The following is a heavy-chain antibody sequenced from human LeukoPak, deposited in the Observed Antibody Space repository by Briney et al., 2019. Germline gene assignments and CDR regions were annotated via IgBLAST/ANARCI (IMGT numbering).Heavy chain of an antibody. J-gene: IGHJ4*02. D-gene: IGHD6-6*01. Sequence: GGSLRLSCAASGFTFSSYWMSWVRQAPGKGLEWVANIKQDGSEKHYVDSVKGRFTISRDNAKKSLFLHMNSLRAEDTAVYYCARGSEYTSSTNYYFDYWGQGTLVTVSS. V-gene: IGHV3-7*01. CDR1: GFTFSSYW. CDR2: IKQDGSEK. CDR3: ARGSEYTSSTNYYFDY.